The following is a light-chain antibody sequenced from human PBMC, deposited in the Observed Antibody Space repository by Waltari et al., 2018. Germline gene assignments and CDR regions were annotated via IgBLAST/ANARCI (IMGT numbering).Light chain of an antibody. CDR2: KAF. V-gene: IGKV1-5*03. CDR1: PSILTW. Sequence: DTQMTQSPSTLSASVGDRVTITCRASPSILTWLAWYQRKPGKAPRLLIYKAFNLESGVPGRFSGSASGTEFNLTISSLQPDDSATYYCQQYHDYSAFGQGTKLEIK. J-gene: IGKJ2*01. CDR3: QQYHDYSA.